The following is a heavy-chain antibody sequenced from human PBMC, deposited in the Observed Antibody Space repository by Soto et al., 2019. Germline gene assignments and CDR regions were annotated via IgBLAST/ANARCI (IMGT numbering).Heavy chain of an antibody. CDR2: IAVGSGYT. Sequence: ASVKVSCKASGFTFTSSAFQWVRQARGQRLEWIGWIAVGSGYTNYAQRFQDRVTLTRGMSTATTYMELSRLTSEDTAIYYCAADATAWQQMVPSDYWGQGTLVTVSS. V-gene: IGHV1-58*01. CDR3: AADATAWQQMVPSDY. CDR1: GFTFTSSA. D-gene: IGHD2-8*01. J-gene: IGHJ4*02.